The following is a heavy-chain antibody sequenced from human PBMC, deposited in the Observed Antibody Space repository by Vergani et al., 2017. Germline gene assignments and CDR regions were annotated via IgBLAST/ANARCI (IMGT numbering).Heavy chain of an antibody. D-gene: IGHD3-10*01. V-gene: IGHV3-9*01. J-gene: IGHJ6*02. Sequence: EVQLVESGGGLVQPGRSLRLSCAASGFTFDDYAMHWVRQAPGKGLEWVSGISWNSGSIGYADSVKGRFTISRDNAKNSLYLQMNSLRAEDTALYYCAKGTGQLWLGEYYYGMDVWGQGTTVTVSS. CDR3: AKGTGQLWLGEYYYGMDV. CDR1: GFTFDDYA. CDR2: ISWNSGSI.